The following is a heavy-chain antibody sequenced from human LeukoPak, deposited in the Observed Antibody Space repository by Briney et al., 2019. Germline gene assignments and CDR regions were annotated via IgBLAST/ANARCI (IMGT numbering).Heavy chain of an antibody. CDR2: INHSGST. CDR1: GGSFSGYY. CDR3: ARGHYYGSGSYYLTWFDP. V-gene: IGHV4-34*01. D-gene: IGHD3-10*01. J-gene: IGHJ5*02. Sequence: PSETLSLTCAVYGGSFSGYYWSRIRQPPGKGLEWIGEINHSGSTNYNPSLKSRVTISVDTSKNQFSLKLSSVTAADTAVYYCARGHYYGSGSYYLTWFDPWGQGTLVTVSS.